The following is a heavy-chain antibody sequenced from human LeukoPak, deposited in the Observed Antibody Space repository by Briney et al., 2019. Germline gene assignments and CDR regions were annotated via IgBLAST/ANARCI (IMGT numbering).Heavy chain of an antibody. D-gene: IGHD3-3*01. CDR3: ARSRDFWSGYPFDY. V-gene: IGHV1-2*02. J-gene: IGHJ4*02. CDR2: INPNSGGT. CDR1: GYTFTGYY. Sequence: ASVKVSCKASGYTFTGYYMHWVRQAPGQGLEWMGWINPNSGGTNYAQKFQGRATMTRDTSISTAYMELSRLRSDDTAVYYCARSRDFWSGYPFDYWGQGTLVTVSS.